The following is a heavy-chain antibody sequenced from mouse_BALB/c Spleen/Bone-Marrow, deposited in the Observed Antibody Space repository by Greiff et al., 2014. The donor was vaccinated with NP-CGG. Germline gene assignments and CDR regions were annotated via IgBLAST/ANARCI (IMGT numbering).Heavy chain of an antibody. D-gene: IGHD1-1*01. J-gene: IGHJ3*01. V-gene: IGHV1-69*02. CDR1: GYTFTSYW. CDR3: TRGDYYGSSSFAY. Sequence: QVQLQQSGAELVRPGASVKLSCKASGYTFTSYWINWVKQRPGQGLQWIGNIYPSDSYTNYNQKFKHKATLTVDKSSSTAYMQLSSPTSEDSAVYYCTRGDYYGSSSFAYWGQGTLVTVST. CDR2: IYPSDSYT.